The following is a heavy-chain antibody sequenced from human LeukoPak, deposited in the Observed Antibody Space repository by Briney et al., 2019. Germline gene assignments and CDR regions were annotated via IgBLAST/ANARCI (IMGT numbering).Heavy chain of an antibody. Sequence: GRSLRLSCAASGFIFSNYDVHWVRQAPGKGLEWVALISYDGSHKYYADSVEGRFTISKDNSKSTLYPQMNSLRVEDTAVYYCAKADYGNYPPLYWGQGALVTVSS. J-gene: IGHJ4*02. D-gene: IGHD3-16*01. V-gene: IGHV3-30*18. CDR3: AKADYGNYPPLY. CDR1: GFIFSNYD. CDR2: ISYDGSHK.